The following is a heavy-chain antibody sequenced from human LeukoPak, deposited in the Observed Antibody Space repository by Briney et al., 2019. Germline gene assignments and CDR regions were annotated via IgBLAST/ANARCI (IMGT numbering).Heavy chain of an antibody. CDR2: IYYSGST. Sequence: PSETLSLTCTVSGGSISSSSHYWGWIRQPPGKGLEWIGSIYYSGSTNYNPSLKSRVTISIDTSKNHFSMKLSSVTAADTAEYFCGRKPLGTSRPTFDYWGQGTLVTVSS. CDR3: GRKPLGTSRPTFDY. J-gene: IGHJ4*02. V-gene: IGHV4-39*02. D-gene: IGHD2-2*01. CDR1: GGSISSSSHY.